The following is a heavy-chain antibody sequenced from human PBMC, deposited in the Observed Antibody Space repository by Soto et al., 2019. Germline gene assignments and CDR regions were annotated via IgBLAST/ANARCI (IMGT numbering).Heavy chain of an antibody. V-gene: IGHV1-8*01. Sequence: ASVKVSCKASGYTCTSYDINWVRQATGQGLEWMGWMNPNSGNTGYAQKFQGRVTMTRNTSISTAYMELSSLRSEDTAVFYCARLRFLEWLFHYYYYMDVWGKGTTVTVS. CDR2: MNPNSGNT. CDR1: GYTCTSYD. CDR3: ARLRFLEWLFHYYYYMDV. J-gene: IGHJ6*03. D-gene: IGHD3-3*01.